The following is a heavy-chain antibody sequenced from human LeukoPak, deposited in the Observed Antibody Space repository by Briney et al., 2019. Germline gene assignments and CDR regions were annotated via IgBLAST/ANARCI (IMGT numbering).Heavy chain of an antibody. Sequence: PGGSLRLSCAASGFTFSSYGMHWVRQAPGKGLEWVAFIRYDGGNKYYADSVKGRFTISRDSSKNTLYLQMNSLRAEDTAVYYCAKDRRGDYVYYFDYWGQGTLVTVSS. J-gene: IGHJ4*02. CDR3: AKDRRGDYVYYFDY. D-gene: IGHD4-17*01. CDR1: GFTFSSYG. CDR2: IRYDGGNK. V-gene: IGHV3-30*02.